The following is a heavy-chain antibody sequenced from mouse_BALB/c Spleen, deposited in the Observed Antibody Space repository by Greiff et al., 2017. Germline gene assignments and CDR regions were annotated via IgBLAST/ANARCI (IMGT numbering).Heavy chain of an antibody. Sequence: EVQLQESGPGLVKPSQSLSLTCTVTGYSITSDYAWNWIRQFPGNKLEWMGYISYSGSTSYNPSLKSRISITRDTSKNQFFLQLNSVTTEDTATYYGARSPPLYYFDYWGQGTTLTVSS. CDR2: ISYSGST. V-gene: IGHV3-2*02. CDR3: ARSPPLYYFDY. J-gene: IGHJ2*01. CDR1: GYSITSDYA.